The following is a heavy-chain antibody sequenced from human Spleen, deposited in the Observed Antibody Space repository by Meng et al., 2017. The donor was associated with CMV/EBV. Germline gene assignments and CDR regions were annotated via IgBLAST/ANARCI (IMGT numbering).Heavy chain of an antibody. Sequence: GESLKISCAASGFTFRNYGIHWVRQAPGKGLEWVAFIRNDGSITYYADSVKGRFNISRDNAKNSLYLQMKSLRPEDTALYYCVSSGLAFDIWGQGTMVTVSS. CDR1: GFTFRNYG. J-gene: IGHJ3*02. CDR2: IRNDGSIT. D-gene: IGHD2-15*01. V-gene: IGHV3-30*02. CDR3: VSSGLAFDI.